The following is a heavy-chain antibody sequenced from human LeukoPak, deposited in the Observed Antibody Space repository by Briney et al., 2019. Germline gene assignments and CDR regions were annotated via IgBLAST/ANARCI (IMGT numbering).Heavy chain of an antibody. CDR2: IVVDSGNT. CDR1: GFTFTNSA. J-gene: IGHJ5*02. CDR3: ALFVVPAATKWFDP. D-gene: IGHD2-2*01. V-gene: IGHV1-58*01. Sequence: TSVKVSCKASGFTFTNSAVQWVRQARGQGLEWIGWIVVDSGNTNYAQKFQERVTITRDMSTRTAYMELSSLRSEDTAVYYCALFVVPAATKWFDPWGQGTLVTVSS.